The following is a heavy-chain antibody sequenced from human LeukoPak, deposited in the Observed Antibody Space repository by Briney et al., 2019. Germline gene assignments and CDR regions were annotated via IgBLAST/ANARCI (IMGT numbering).Heavy chain of an antibody. J-gene: IGHJ3*02. CDR1: GYTFTSYG. Sequence: ASVKVSCKASGYTFTSYGISWVRQAPGQGLEWMGWISAYNGNTNYAQKLQGRVTMTTDTSTSTAYMELRGLRSDDTAVYYCARDGARSSGWYSGAFDIWGQGTMVTVSS. CDR2: ISAYNGNT. V-gene: IGHV1-18*01. D-gene: IGHD6-19*01. CDR3: ARDGARSSGWYSGAFDI.